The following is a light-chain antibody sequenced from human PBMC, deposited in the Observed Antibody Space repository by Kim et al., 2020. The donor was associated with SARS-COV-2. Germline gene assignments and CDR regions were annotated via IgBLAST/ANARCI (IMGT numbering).Light chain of an antibody. Sequence: IQMTQSPSTLSASVGDRVTITCRASQSISSWLAWYQQKPGKAPKLLIYKASSLESGVPSRFSGSGSGTEFTLTISSLQPDDFATYSCQQYNSNPLTFGGGTKVDIK. CDR2: KAS. V-gene: IGKV1-5*03. J-gene: IGKJ4*01. CDR3: QQYNSNPLT. CDR1: QSISSW.